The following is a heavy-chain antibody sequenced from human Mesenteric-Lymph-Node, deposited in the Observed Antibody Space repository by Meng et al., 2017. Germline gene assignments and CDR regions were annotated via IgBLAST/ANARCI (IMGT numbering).Heavy chain of an antibody. CDR2: INTDTGKP. Sequence: QVQLVQSGAEGKKPGASVKVSCEASGYTFSRYSMHWVRQAPGQGLEWMGWINTDTGKPTYAQGFTGRFVFSLDTSVRAAYLQISSLKAEDTAVYYCARDRGSSGWSNWFDPWGQGTLVTVSS. CDR1: GYTFSRYS. CDR3: ARDRGSSGWSNWFDP. J-gene: IGHJ5*02. D-gene: IGHD6-13*01. V-gene: IGHV7-4-1*02.